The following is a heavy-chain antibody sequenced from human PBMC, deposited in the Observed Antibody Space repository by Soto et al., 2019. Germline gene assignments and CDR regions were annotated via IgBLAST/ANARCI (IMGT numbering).Heavy chain of an antibody. CDR3: AKDRDTAMVRPQYYFDY. V-gene: IGHV3-23*01. CDR2: ISRSGGST. D-gene: IGHD5-18*01. CDR1: GFTFSSYT. Sequence: GRCRRLSCAAAGFTFSSYTISWVRHAPGKRLDWVSSISRSGGSTYYADSVRGRFTISRDNSKNTLYMQMNSLRDEETAVYYCAKDRDTAMVRPQYYFDYWGQGTLVTVSS. J-gene: IGHJ4*02.